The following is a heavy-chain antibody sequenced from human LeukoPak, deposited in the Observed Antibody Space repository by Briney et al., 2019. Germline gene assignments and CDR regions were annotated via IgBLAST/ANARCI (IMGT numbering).Heavy chain of an antibody. Sequence: GESLRLSCAASGFTFSNYGMHWVRQAPGKGLEWVAFIRYDGSNKSYADPVKGRFTISRDNSKNTLYLQMNSLRAEDTAVYYCARARKSGGITMIRGVKDRGWFDPWGQGTLVTVSS. J-gene: IGHJ5*02. D-gene: IGHD3-10*01. V-gene: IGHV3-30*02. CDR2: IRYDGSNK. CDR1: GFTFSNYG. CDR3: ARARKSGGITMIRGVKDRGWFDP.